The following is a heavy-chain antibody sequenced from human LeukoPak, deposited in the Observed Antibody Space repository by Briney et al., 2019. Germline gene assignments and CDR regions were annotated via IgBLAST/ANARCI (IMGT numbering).Heavy chain of an antibody. D-gene: IGHD2-2*01. CDR3: ARVRCSSTSCYYMDV. CDR1: GFTFSSYL. J-gene: IGHJ6*03. Sequence: GGSLRLSCAASGFTFSSYLMHWVRQAPGKGLVWVSRINSDGSSTSYADSVKDRFTISRDNAKTTLYLQMNSLRAEDTAVYYCARVRCSSTSCYYMDVWGKGTTVTVSS. V-gene: IGHV3-74*01. CDR2: INSDGSST.